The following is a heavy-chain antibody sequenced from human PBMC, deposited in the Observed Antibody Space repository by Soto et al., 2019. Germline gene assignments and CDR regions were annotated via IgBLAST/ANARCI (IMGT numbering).Heavy chain of an antibody. CDR2: IYHSGST. CDR1: GGSVRDGSYY. CDR3: AGYNWNYYFDP. V-gene: IGHV4-61*01. Sequence: SETLSLTCTVSGGSVRDGSYYWAWLRQPPGKGLEWIGHIYHSGSTIYNPSPKSRVTISIDTSKSQFSLNLNSMTAADTAVYYCAGYNWNYYFDPWGQGTLVTVSS. D-gene: IGHD1-7*01. J-gene: IGHJ5*02.